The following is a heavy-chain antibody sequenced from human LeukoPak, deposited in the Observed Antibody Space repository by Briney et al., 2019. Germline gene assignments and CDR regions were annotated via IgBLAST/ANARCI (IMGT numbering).Heavy chain of an antibody. CDR1: GCSFSHLA. J-gene: IGHJ4*02. V-gene: IGHV3-30*04. CDR3: TVATETTFDY. CDR2: ISDDTYTK. D-gene: IGHD4-17*01. Sequence: GGSLRLSCAASGCSFSHLAMYWVRQAPGKGLECVSLISDDTYTKYYADSVKGRFIISRDNSKNMLYLHRNGLGTDDSALYYCTVATETTFDYWGQGSLVTVSS.